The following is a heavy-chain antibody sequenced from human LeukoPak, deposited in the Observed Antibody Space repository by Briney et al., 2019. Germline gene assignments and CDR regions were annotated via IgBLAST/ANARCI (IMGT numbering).Heavy chain of an antibody. Sequence: GSLRLSCAASGFTFSSYEMNWVRQAPGKGLEWVSYISSSGSTIYYADSVKGRFTISRDNAKNSLYLQMNSLRAEDTAVYYCAMSRDGYNLIWGQGTLVTVS. CDR1: GFTFSSYE. CDR3: AMSRDGYNLI. J-gene: IGHJ4*02. V-gene: IGHV3-48*03. CDR2: ISSSGSTI. D-gene: IGHD5-24*01.